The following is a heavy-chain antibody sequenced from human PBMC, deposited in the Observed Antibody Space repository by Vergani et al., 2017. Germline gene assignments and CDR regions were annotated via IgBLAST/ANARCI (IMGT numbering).Heavy chain of an antibody. D-gene: IGHD6-19*01. CDR3: AKDVGSGWYGGGY. Sequence: QVQLVESGGGVVQPGGSLRLPCAASGFTFSSYGMHWVRQAPGKGPELVAFIRYDGSNKYYADSVKGRFTIARDNSKNTLYLQMNSLRAEDTAVYYCAKDVGSGWYGGGYWGQGTLVTVSS. V-gene: IGHV3-30*02. CDR2: IRYDGSNK. J-gene: IGHJ4*02. CDR1: GFTFSSYG.